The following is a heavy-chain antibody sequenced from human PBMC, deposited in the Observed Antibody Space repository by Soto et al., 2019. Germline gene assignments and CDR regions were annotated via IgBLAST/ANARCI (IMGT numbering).Heavy chain of an antibody. CDR1: GFSLSTSGVG. Sequence: QITLKESGPTLVKPTQTLTLTCTFSGFSLSTSGVGVGWIRQPPGKALEWLALIYWDDDKRYNPSLRSRLTISKATSKNQVVLTMTNMDPVDTATYYCIQSRCGGDCLQSYASHYYYGMDVWGQGTTFTVSS. J-gene: IGHJ6*02. CDR3: IQSRCGGDCLQSYASHYYYGMDV. D-gene: IGHD2-21*02. V-gene: IGHV2-5*02. CDR2: IYWDDDK.